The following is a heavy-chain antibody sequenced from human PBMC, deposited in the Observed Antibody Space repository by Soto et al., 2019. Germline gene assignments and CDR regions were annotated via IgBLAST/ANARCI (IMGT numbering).Heavy chain of an antibody. CDR1: SGSISSSNW. J-gene: IGHJ5*02. CDR3: ARSPTSSSWPNWFYP. V-gene: IGHV4-4*02. CDR2: IYHSGST. D-gene: IGHD6-13*01. Sequence: QVQLQESGPGLVKPSGTLSLTCAVSSGSISSSNWWSWVRQQPGKGLEWIGEIYHSGSTNYNPSLKSRVTISVDKSKNQFSLKLSSVTAADTAVYYCARSPTSSSWPNWFYPWCQGTLVTVSS.